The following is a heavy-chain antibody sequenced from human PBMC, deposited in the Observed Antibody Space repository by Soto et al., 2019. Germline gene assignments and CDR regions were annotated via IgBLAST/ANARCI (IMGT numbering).Heavy chain of an antibody. Sequence: VGSLRLSCASPVCTFSEHYMSCVRQSPGKWLEWVSYISSSGRSRYDADSVKGRFTISRDNARNSLYLQMSSLRAEDTAMYYCARANFYGGNLRFEPWGQGTLVSVSS. CDR2: ISSSGRSR. D-gene: IGHD2-21*02. CDR3: ARANFYGGNLRFEP. V-gene: IGHV3-11*01. J-gene: IGHJ5*02. CDR1: VCTFSEHY.